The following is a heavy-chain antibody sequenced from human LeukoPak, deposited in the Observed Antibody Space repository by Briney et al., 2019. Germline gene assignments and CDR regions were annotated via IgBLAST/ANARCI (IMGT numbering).Heavy chain of an antibody. D-gene: IGHD6-13*01. Sequence: VSVKVSCKASGYTFSDYYMHWVRQAPGQGLEWMGWINPNSGDTHYAQMFQGRVTMTRDTSINAAYMELRRLRSDDTAVYYCAKSAQYSSAWFTGSFDYWGQGTLVTVSS. J-gene: IGHJ4*02. CDR1: GYTFSDYY. CDR3: AKSAQYSSAWFTGSFDY. V-gene: IGHV1-2*02. CDR2: INPNSGDT.